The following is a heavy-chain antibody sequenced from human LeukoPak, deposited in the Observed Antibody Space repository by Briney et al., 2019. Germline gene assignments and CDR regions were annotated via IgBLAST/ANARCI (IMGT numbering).Heavy chain of an antibody. D-gene: IGHD3-16*02. CDR2: INHSGST. V-gene: IGHV4-34*01. J-gene: IGHJ4*02. CDR3: ARGRSRDDVWGSYRTFDY. Sequence: SETLSLTCAVYDGSFRGYYWSWIRQPPGTGLEWIGEINHSGSTKYNPSLKSRVTVSVDTSKNQVSLRLSSVTAVDTAVYYCARGRSRDDVWGSYRTFDYWGQGTLVTVSS. CDR1: DGSFRGYY.